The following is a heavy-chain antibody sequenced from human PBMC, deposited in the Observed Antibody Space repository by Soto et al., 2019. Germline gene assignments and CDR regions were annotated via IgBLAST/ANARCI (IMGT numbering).Heavy chain of an antibody. CDR1: GYTFTSYG. CDR2: ISAYNGNT. Sequence: ASVKVSCKASGYTFTSYGISWVRQAPGQGLEWMGWISAYNGNTNYAQKLQGRVTMTTDTSTSTAYMELRSLRSDDMAVYYCAREGVAVAGTQDNYYYYYGMDVWGQGTTVPSP. CDR3: AREGVAVAGTQDNYYYYYGMDV. D-gene: IGHD6-19*01. V-gene: IGHV1-18*03. J-gene: IGHJ6*02.